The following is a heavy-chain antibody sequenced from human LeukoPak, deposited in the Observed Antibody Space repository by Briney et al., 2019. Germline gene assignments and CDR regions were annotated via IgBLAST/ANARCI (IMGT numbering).Heavy chain of an antibody. Sequence: GASVKVSCKASGYTFTSYDINWVRQATGQGLEWMGGIIPIFGTANYAQKFQGRVTITTDESTSTAYMELSSLRSEDTAVYYCASDSSSAGYFDYWGQGTLVTVSS. CDR3: ASDSSSAGYFDY. J-gene: IGHJ4*02. D-gene: IGHD6-6*01. V-gene: IGHV1-69*05. CDR2: IIPIFGTA. CDR1: GYTFTSYD.